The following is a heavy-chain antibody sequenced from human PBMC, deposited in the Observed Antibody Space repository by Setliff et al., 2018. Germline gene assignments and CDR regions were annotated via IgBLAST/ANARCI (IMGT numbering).Heavy chain of an antibody. D-gene: IGHD6-13*01. CDR2: LNTGGGSA. CDR3: VRGGLAAAGRKGVFEH. Sequence: ASVKVSCKASGYAFINYYMFWVRQAPGQGLEWMGTLNTGGGSASIVDQFQGRVAMTRDTSTSTVYLDLNSLRSDDTAVYYCVRGGLAAAGRKGVFEHWGQGSLVTVSS. V-gene: IGHV1-46*01. CDR1: GYAFINYY. J-gene: IGHJ4*02.